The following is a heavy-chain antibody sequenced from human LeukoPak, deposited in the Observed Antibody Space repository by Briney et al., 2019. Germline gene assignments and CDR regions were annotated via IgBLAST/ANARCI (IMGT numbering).Heavy chain of an antibody. CDR1: GFTFSSYT. CDR3: AKDARITMIVVVRGARPYYFDY. V-gene: IGHV3-21*01. J-gene: IGHJ4*02. Sequence: GGSLRLSCVASGFTFSSYTVNWVRQAPGKGLEWVSSISSSSSSIYYADSVKGRFTISRDNAKNSLFLQMNSLRVEDTAVYYCAKDARITMIVVVRGARPYYFDYWGQGTLVTVSS. D-gene: IGHD3-22*01. CDR2: ISSSSSSI.